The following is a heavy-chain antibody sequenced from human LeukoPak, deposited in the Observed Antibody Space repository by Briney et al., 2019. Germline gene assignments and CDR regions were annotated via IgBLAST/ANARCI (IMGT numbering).Heavy chain of an antibody. CDR1: GFTFRSHV. CDR3: AKDFSSGYGSGTIYYGMDV. D-gene: IGHD3-10*01. J-gene: IGHJ6*02. CDR2: IGSGGNT. V-gene: IGHV3-23*01. Sequence: GGSLRLSCAASGFTFRSHVMSWVRRAPGKGLEWVSSIGSGGNTHYADSVKGRFTISRDNSKNTLYLQMNGLRAEDTAVYYCAKDFSSGYGSGTIYYGMDVWGQGTTVTVSS.